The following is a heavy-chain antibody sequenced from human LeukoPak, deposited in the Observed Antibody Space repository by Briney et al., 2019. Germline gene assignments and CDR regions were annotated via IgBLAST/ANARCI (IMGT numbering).Heavy chain of an antibody. CDR3: ERHQDGGNYPLDY. V-gene: IGHV4-59*08. J-gene: IGHJ4*02. D-gene: IGHD4/OR15-4a*01. Sequence: PSETLSLTVTVTGGSIISYYWSWLPQPPGKGLKGIGYIYDTGSTNYNPSLKSRTTISVDTYKNQFSLTVSSVTAADTAVYYCERHQDGGNYPLDYWGQGTLVTVSS. CDR2: IYDTGST. CDR1: GGSIISYY.